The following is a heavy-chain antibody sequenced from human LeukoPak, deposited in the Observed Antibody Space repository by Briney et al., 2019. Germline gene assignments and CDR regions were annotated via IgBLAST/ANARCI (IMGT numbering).Heavy chain of an antibody. CDR3: TIHYYDSSGKGDFDY. D-gene: IGHD3-22*01. Sequence: GGSLRLSCTVSGFTVSSNSMSWVRQAPGKGLEWVANIKQDGSEKYYVDSVKGRFTISRDNAKNSLYLQMNSLRAEDTAVYYCTIHYYDSSGKGDFDYWGQGTLVTVSS. CDR1: GFTVSSNS. V-gene: IGHV3-7*01. J-gene: IGHJ4*02. CDR2: IKQDGSEK.